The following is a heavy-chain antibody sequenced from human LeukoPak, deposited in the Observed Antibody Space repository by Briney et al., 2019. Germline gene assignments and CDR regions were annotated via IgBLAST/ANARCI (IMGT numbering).Heavy chain of an antibody. J-gene: IGHJ3*02. CDR1: GFTFINYW. Sequence: GAALKIFCLASGFTFINYWMKWGRRAPGKGVEWVDNIKQDGSIKYYVDSVRARFTISRDNAETSLYLQMNSLRVEDTAVYYCARDVTATGALDMWGQGTLVTVSS. CDR2: IKQDGSIK. V-gene: IGHV3-7*04. CDR3: ARDVTATGALDM. D-gene: IGHD5-18*01.